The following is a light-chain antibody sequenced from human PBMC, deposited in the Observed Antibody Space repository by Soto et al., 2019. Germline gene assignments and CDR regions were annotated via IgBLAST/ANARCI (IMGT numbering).Light chain of an antibody. J-gene: IGKJ2*01. Sequence: DIQLTQSPSFLSASVGDRVTITCRASQGISSNLAWYQQKPGKAPKLLIYAASTLQSGFPSRFSGSGFGTECTLTISSLQPEDFATKGCQQVKGYPHTFGQGTKLEIK. CDR1: QGISSN. CDR3: QQVKGYPHT. CDR2: AAS. V-gene: IGKV1-9*01.